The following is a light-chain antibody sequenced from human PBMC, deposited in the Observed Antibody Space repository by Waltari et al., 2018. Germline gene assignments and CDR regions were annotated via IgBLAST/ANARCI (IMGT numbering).Light chain of an antibody. V-gene: IGLV1-47*01. Sequence: QSVLTQPPSASGTPGQTVSISCSASTANIGQNYVYWYQQFPGPAPRLLIYRNDRRPSGVPDRFSGSKSGTSASLAISGLRSEDEADYYCATWDDSLSGRVFGGGTELTVL. CDR3: ATWDDSLSGRV. CDR1: TANIGQNY. J-gene: IGLJ3*02. CDR2: RND.